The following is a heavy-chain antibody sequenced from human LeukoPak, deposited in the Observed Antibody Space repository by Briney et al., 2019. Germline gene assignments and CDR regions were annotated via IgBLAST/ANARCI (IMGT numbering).Heavy chain of an antibody. V-gene: IGHV3-7*03. CDR3: ARGGGLDV. Sequence: GGSLRLSCAASGFTFRNYAMNWARQAPGKGLEWVASINHNGNVNYYVDSVKGRFTISRDNAKNSLYLQMSNLRAEDTAVYFCARGGGLDVWGQGATVTVSS. D-gene: IGHD3-16*01. J-gene: IGHJ6*02. CDR2: INHNGNVN. CDR1: GFTFRNYA.